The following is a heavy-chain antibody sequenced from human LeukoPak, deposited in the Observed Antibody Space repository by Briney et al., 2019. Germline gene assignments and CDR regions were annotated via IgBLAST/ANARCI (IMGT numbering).Heavy chain of an antibody. J-gene: IGHJ4*02. CDR2: ISGSGGST. CDR1: GFTFSSYA. D-gene: IGHD6-13*01. CDR3: AKDILAAGLFFDY. Sequence: GGSLRLSCAASGFTFSSYAMSWVRQAPGKGLEWVSAISGSGGSTYYADSVKGRFTISRDNSKNTLYLHMHSLRAEDTALYYCAKDILAAGLFFDYWGQGILVTVSS. V-gene: IGHV3-23*01.